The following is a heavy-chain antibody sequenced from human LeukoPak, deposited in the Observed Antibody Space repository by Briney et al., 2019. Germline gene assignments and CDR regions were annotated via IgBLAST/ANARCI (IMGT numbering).Heavy chain of an antibody. D-gene: IGHD1-26*01. CDR3: ARGGWELPDRTRQIDI. J-gene: IGHJ3*02. CDR1: GGSFSGYY. Sequence: SETLSLTCAVYGGSFSGYYWSWIRQPPGKGLEWIGEINHSGSTNYNPSLKSRVTISVDTSKNQFSLKLSSVTAADTAVYYCARGGWELPDRTRQIDIWGQGTMVTVSS. V-gene: IGHV4-34*01. CDR2: INHSGST.